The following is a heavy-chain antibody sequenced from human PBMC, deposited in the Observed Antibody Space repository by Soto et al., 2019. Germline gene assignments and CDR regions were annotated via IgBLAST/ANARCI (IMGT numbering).Heavy chain of an antibody. Sequence: SETLSLTCTVSGGSISSGGYYWSWIRQHPGKGLEWIGYIYYSGSTYYNPSLKSRVTISVDTSKNQFSLKLSSVTAADTAVYYCARGSATIFGVMDVWGQGTTVT. CDR2: IYYSGST. CDR3: ARGSATIFGVMDV. D-gene: IGHD3-3*01. CDR1: GGSISSGGYY. J-gene: IGHJ6*02. V-gene: IGHV4-31*03.